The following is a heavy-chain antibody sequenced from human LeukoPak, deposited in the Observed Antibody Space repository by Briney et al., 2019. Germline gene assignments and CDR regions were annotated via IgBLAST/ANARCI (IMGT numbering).Heavy chain of an antibody. D-gene: IGHD2/OR15-2a*01. V-gene: IGHV3-74*01. CDR2: INSDGSWT. Sequence: AGGPLRLSGAASGNYWFHWVGQAPGKGLVWVSHINSDGSWTSYADSVKGRFTISKDNAKNTVYLQMNSLRAEDTAVYYCVSFYETYWGRGTLVTVSS. J-gene: IGHJ4*02. CDR1: GNYW. CDR3: VSFYETY.